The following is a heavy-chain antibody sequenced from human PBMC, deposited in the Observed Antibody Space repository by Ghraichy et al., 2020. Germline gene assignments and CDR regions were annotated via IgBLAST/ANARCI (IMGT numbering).Heavy chain of an antibody. V-gene: IGHV1-3*01. D-gene: IGHD3-22*01. CDR3: ARDLKVVTRYYYYYGMDG. CDR1: GYTFTSYA. J-gene: IGHJ6*02. Sequence: ASVKVSCKASGYTFTSYAMHWVRQAPGPRLEWMGWINAGNGNTKYSQKFQGRVTITRDTSASTAYMELSSLRSEDTAVYYCARDLKVVTRYYYYYGMDGRGQGTTVTVTS. CDR2: INAGNGNT.